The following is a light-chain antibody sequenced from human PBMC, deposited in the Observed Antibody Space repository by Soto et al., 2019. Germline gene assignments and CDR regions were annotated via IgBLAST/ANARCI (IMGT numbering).Light chain of an antibody. CDR1: QSVSSSH. J-gene: IGKJ4*01. Sequence: EIVLTQSAGPLALSPGERATLSCRASQSVSSSHLAWYRQKPGQAPMLLIYGASSRATVIPERFSGSGSGTDFPITIXRPEPEDFAVYYCQQYGSSPLTFGGGTKVDI. CDR3: QQYGSSPLT. V-gene: IGKV3-20*01. CDR2: GAS.